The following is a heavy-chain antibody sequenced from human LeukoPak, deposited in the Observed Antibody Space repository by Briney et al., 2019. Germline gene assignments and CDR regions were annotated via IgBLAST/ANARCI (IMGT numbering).Heavy chain of an antibody. CDR1: GFTFSSYG. CDR3: AKDLSRVPAPYYYYMDV. Sequence: GGSLRLSCAASGFTFSSYGMHWVRQAPGKGLEWVAFIRYDGSNKYYADSVKGRFTISRDNSKSTLYLQMNSLRAEDTAVYYCAKDLSRVPAPYYYYMDVWGKGTTVTISS. V-gene: IGHV3-30*02. D-gene: IGHD2-2*01. J-gene: IGHJ6*03. CDR2: IRYDGSNK.